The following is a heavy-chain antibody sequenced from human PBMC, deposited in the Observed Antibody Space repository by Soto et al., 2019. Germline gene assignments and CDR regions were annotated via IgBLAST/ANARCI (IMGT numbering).Heavy chain of an antibody. D-gene: IGHD3-10*01. CDR2: MYYSGST. Sequence: SETLSLTCTVSGGSISSSSYFWGWIRQPPGKGLEWIGSMYYSGSTYYNPSLKSRVTISVDTPKNQFSLKLSSVTAADTAVYYCARAPRGNYGYPSYFDYWGQGTLVTVSS. V-gene: IGHV4-39*01. J-gene: IGHJ4*02. CDR3: ARAPRGNYGYPSYFDY. CDR1: GGSISSSSYF.